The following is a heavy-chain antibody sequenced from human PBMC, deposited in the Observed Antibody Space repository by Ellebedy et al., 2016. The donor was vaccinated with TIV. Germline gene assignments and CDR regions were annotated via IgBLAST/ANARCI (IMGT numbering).Heavy chain of an antibody. V-gene: IGHV3-7*01. CDR1: GFTFSSYW. J-gene: IGHJ2*01. CDR3: ARETGYSSSWYLPKPISDWYFDL. Sequence: GGSLRLXXAASGFTFSSYWMSWVRQAPGKGLEWVANIKQDGSEKYYVDSVKSRFTISRDNAKNSLYLQMNSLRAEDTAVYYCARETGYSSSWYLPKPISDWYFDLWGRGTLVTVSS. CDR2: IKQDGSEK. D-gene: IGHD6-13*01.